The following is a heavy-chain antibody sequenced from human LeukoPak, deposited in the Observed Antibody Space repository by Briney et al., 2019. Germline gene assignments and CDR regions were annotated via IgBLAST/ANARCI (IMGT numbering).Heavy chain of an antibody. CDR1: VYTFADYY. D-gene: IGHD6-13*01. V-gene: IGHV1-2*02. J-gene: IGHJ5*02. Sequence: EASVKVSCKASVYTFADYYMHWVRQAPGQGVEWVGWINPNRGGTNYAQKFQGRVTMTRDTSISTAYMELSRLRSDDTAVYYCARGKTARRIAAAGTDWFDLWGQGTLVTVSS. CDR2: INPNRGGT. CDR3: ARGKTARRIAAAGTDWFDL.